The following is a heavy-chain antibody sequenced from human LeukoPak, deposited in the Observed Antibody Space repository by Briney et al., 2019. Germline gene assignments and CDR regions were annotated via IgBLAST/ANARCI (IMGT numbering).Heavy chain of an antibody. J-gene: IGHJ4*02. CDR1: GFTFSSYA. V-gene: IGHV3-23*01. D-gene: IGHD3-16*02. CDR3: ARDVFDDYVWGSYCSLDY. Sequence: GGSLRLSCAASGFTFSSYAMSWVRQAPGKGLEWVSAISGSGGSTYYADSVKGRFTISRDNTKNSLYLQMNSLRAEDTAVYYCARDVFDDYVWGSYCSLDYWGQGTLVTVSS. CDR2: ISGSGGST.